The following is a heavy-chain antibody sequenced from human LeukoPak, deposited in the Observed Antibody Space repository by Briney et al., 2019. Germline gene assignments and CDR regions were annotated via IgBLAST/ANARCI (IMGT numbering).Heavy chain of an antibody. CDR3: ARSTIFGVVIPFDY. D-gene: IGHD3-3*01. J-gene: IGHJ4*02. CDR1: GGSISSSSYY. V-gene: IGHV4-39*01. Sequence: PSETLSLTCTVSGGSISSSSYYWGWIRQPPGKGLEWIGSIYYTRSTYYNPSLKSRVTISVDTSKNQFSLKLTSVTAADTAVYYCARSTIFGVVIPFDYWGQGTLVTVSS. CDR2: IYYTRST.